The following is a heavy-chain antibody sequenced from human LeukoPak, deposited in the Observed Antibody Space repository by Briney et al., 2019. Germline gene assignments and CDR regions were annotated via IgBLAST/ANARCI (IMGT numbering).Heavy chain of an antibody. J-gene: IGHJ4*02. D-gene: IGHD6-19*01. CDR3: ARDWLLSSGLDY. Sequence: ASVKVSCKASGYTFTGYYMHWVRQAPGQGLEWMGWINPNSGGTNYAQKFQGRVTMTRDTSISPAYMELSRLRSDDTAVYYCARDWLLSSGLDYWGQGTLVTVSS. CDR1: GYTFTGYY. V-gene: IGHV1-2*02. CDR2: INPNSGGT.